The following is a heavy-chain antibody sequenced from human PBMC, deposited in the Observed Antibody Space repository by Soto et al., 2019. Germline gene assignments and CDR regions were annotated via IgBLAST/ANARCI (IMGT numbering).Heavy chain of an antibody. CDR3: ARGIATTLTDS. CDR1: GYTFTSYY. Sequence: ASVNVSFKASGYTFTSYYMHWVRQAPGQGLELMGIINPRGGSTNYAQKFQGRLTMTRXXXXXXVXMXLSXXXSEDTAVYYCARGIATTLTDSWGQGTLVTVSS. J-gene: IGHJ4*02. CDR2: INPRGGST. D-gene: IGHD4-4*01. V-gene: IGHV1-46*01.